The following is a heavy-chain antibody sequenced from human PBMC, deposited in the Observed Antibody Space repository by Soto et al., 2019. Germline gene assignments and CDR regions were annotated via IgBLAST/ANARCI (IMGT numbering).Heavy chain of an antibody. CDR2: IYYSGTT. CDR1: GGSISSGGYY. V-gene: IGHV4-31*03. CDR3: AASCVACGGFNYYGMDV. Sequence: QVQLQESGPGLVKPSQTLSLTCTVSGGSISSGGYYWYWIRQHPGKGLEWIGYIYYSGTTYYNPSLKSRVTISVDTSKNQCSLMLSSVTAADTSVYYCAASCVACGGFNYYGMDVWGQGTTVTVSS. J-gene: IGHJ6*02. D-gene: IGHD2-21*01.